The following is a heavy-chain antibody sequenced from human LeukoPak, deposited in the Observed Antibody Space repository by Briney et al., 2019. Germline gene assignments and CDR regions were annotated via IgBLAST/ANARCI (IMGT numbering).Heavy chain of an antibody. CDR2: ISASGGST. J-gene: IGHJ4*02. CDR1: GFTFSSSA. CDR3: AKYFDWLPTDY. V-gene: IGHV3-23*01. Sequence: GGSLRLSCAASGFTFSSSAMSWVRQVPGKGLEWVSGISASGGSTYYADSVRGRFTISRDNSKNTLYLQMNSLRAEDTAVYYCAKYFDWLPTDYWGQGTLVTVSS. D-gene: IGHD3-9*01.